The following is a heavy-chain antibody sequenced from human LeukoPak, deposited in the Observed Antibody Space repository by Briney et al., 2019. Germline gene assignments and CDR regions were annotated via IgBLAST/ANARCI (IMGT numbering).Heavy chain of an antibody. CDR3: ARDRGYEAFDY. D-gene: IGHD5-12*01. J-gene: IGHJ4*02. CDR2: IYYSGST. V-gene: IGHV4-59*01. CDR1: GGSLSNYY. Sequence: SETLSLTCSVSGGSLSNYYWNWIRQPPGKGLEWIGHIYYSGSTNYNPSLKSRVTISVDTSKNQFSLKLSSVTAADTAVYYCARDRGYEAFDYWGQGTLVTVSS.